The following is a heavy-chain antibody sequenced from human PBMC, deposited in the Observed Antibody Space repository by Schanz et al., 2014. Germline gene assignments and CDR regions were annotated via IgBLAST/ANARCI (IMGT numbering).Heavy chain of an antibody. D-gene: IGHD2-8*02. CDR3: ARDSRYCTGVDCKGDAFDL. V-gene: IGHV3-30*04. CDR1: GFTFRGHA. J-gene: IGHJ3*01. CDR2: TSTDGTKT. Sequence: QVQLVESGGGVVQPGTSLRLSCAASGFTFRGHAMHWVRQAPGQGLEKVAVTSTDGTKTYYAASVRGRFTISRDNSKNTVYLQMNSLRSEDTAVYYCARDSRYCTGVDCKGDAFDLWGQGTLVTVSS.